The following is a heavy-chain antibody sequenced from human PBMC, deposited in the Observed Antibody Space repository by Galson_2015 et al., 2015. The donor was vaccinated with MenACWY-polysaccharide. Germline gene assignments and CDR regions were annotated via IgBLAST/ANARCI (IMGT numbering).Heavy chain of an antibody. J-gene: IGHJ3*02. CDR1: GFTFTRYW. CDR3: ALYNWNDKGGALDI. V-gene: IGHV3-7*01. CDR2: IKEDGSEK. D-gene: IGHD1-1*01. Sequence: SLRLSCAASGFTFTRYWMSWVRQAPGKGLEWVANIKEDGSEKSYVDSVKGRFTISRDSAKKSLYLQMNSLRDEDTAVYYCALYNWNDKGGALDIWGRGTMVTVSS.